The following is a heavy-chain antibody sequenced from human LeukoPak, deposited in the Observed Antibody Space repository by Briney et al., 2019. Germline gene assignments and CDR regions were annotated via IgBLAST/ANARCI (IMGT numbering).Heavy chain of an antibody. J-gene: IGHJ4*02. Sequence: GGSLRLSCAASEFTFSRYAMSWVRQAPGKGLEWVSIISGTGGSTYYADSVKGRFTISRDNSKNTMYLQMNSLRAEDTAVYYCAKFQANYYDSSGYGCFDYWGQGTLVTVSS. CDR1: EFTFSRYA. V-gene: IGHV3-23*01. D-gene: IGHD3-22*01. CDR3: AKFQANYYDSSGYGCFDY. CDR2: ISGTGGST.